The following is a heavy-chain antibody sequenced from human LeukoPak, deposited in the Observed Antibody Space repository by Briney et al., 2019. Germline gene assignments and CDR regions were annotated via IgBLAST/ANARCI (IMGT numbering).Heavy chain of an antibody. J-gene: IGHJ3*02. D-gene: IGHD2-2*01. CDR2: ISYDGSNN. V-gene: IGHV3-30*18. Sequence: GGSLRLSCAASGFTFSSYGMHWVRQAPGKGLEWVAVISYDGSNNYYADSVRGRFTISRDNSKNTLFLQMNSLRVEDTAVYYCAKVPADPSEPLPPHAFDIWGQGTMVTVSS. CDR3: AKVPADPSEPLPPHAFDI. CDR1: GFTFSSYG.